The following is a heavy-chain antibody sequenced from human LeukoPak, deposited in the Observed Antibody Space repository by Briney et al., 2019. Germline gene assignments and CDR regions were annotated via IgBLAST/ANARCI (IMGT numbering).Heavy chain of an antibody. CDR1: GYTFTGYY. J-gene: IGHJ6*03. D-gene: IGHD5-12*01. V-gene: IGHV1-2*02. CDR3: ARHTVAGDYTDV. Sequence: ASVKVSCKASGYTFTGYYMHWVRHAPGQGLEWMGWIYPNSGGTNYAQKFQGRVTMTRDTSISTAYMELSRLRSDDTAVYYCARHTVAGDYTDVWGKGTTVTVS. CDR2: IYPNSGGT.